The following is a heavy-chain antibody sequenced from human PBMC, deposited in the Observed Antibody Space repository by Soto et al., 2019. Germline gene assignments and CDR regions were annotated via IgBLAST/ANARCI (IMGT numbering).Heavy chain of an antibody. D-gene: IGHD6-19*01. Sequence: QVQLVESGGGLVKHGGSLRLSCAASGFTFSAYYMSWIRQAPGKGLEWISYISSSGDTGNYADSVKGRFTVSRDNAKNSLYLQMNSLRGEDTAVYYCARDRGAVVGQFFDYWGQGTLVTVSS. J-gene: IGHJ4*02. CDR1: GFTFSAYY. V-gene: IGHV3-11*01. CDR3: ARDRGAVVGQFFDY. CDR2: ISSSGDTG.